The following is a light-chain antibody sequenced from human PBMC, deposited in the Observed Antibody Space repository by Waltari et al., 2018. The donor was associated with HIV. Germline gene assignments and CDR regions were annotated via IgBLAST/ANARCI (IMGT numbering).Light chain of an antibody. J-gene: IGLJ2*01. V-gene: IGLV2-23*02. CDR3: SSYSGTNTFL. Sequence: QSALTQPASVSGSPGQSITISCTGTSSDIGYFNVVSWYQQRPDKAPKVLISEVTVRASGVSKRFSGSKSGNTASLTISGLRAEDEAVYHCSSYSGTNTFLFGGGTKVTVL. CDR2: EVT. CDR1: SSDIGYFNV.